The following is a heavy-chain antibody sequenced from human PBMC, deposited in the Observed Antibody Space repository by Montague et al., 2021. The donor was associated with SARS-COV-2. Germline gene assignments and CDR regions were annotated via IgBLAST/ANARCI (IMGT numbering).Heavy chain of an antibody. CDR3: ARTSRGSCYFYGVDV. CDR2: IFRSWAT. D-gene: IGHD3-10*01. V-gene: IGHV4-59*01. J-gene: IGHJ6*02. CDR1: GDSISDYY. Sequence: SETLSLTCTVSGDSISDYYWNWIRQPPRMGLELIGYIFRSWATNYNPPLKSRVTISLDTSKSQFSLTLSSVTAADTAIYSCARTSRGSCYFYGVDVWGQGTTVTVSS.